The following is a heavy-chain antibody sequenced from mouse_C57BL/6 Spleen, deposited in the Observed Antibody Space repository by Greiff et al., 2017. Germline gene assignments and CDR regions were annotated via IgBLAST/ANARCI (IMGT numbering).Heavy chain of an antibody. J-gene: IGHJ4*01. CDR3: ARSDSNYHYYAMDY. CDR1: GYAFSSSW. D-gene: IGHD2-5*01. Sequence: VKLQESGPELVKPGASVKISCKASGYAFSSSWMNWVKQRPGKGLEWIGRIYPGDGDTNYNGKFKGKATLTADKSSSTAYMQLSSLTSEDSAVYFCARSDSNYHYYAMDYWGQGTSVTVSS. CDR2: IYPGDGDT. V-gene: IGHV1-82*01.